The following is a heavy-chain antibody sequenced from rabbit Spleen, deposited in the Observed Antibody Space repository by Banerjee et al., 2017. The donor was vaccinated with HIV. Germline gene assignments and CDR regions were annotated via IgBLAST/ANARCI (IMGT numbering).Heavy chain of an antibody. CDR3: ARDLDGVIGWNFGW. Sequence: ELKESGGRLVTPGGSLTLSCEDSGFSLSGYWMNWVRQAPGKGLEWIGIIDPVFGTTYYANWVNGRFTISSNSNENTVSLQMNSLTAADTATYFCARDLDGVIGWNFGWWGPGTLVTVS. D-gene: IGHD1-1*01. CDR1: GFSLSGYW. V-gene: IGHV1S58*01. CDR2: IDPVFGTT. J-gene: IGHJ4*01.